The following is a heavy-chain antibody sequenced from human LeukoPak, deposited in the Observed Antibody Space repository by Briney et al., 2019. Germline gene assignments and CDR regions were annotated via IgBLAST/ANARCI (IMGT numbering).Heavy chain of an antibody. CDR1: GFTFSSYW. V-gene: IGHV3-7*01. CDR3: ARSHQRYFEVLEF. D-gene: IGHD3-9*01. Sequence: GGSLRLSCAASGFTFSSYWMSWVRQAPGKGLEGVANIKQDGSEKYYVDSVKGRFTISRDNPKNSLYLQMNSLRAEDTAVYYCARSHQRYFEVLEFWGQGTLVTVSS. J-gene: IGHJ4*02. CDR2: IKQDGSEK.